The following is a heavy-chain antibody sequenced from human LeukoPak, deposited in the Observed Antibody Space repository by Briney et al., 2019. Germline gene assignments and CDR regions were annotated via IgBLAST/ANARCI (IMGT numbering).Heavy chain of an antibody. J-gene: IGHJ4*02. V-gene: IGHV3-23*01. CDR3: AEGYNYGFGY. CDR2: ISDIVSRT. D-gene: IGHD5-18*01. CDR1: GITFSRYS. Sequence: PGGSLRLSCAASGITFSRYSMNWVRQAPGKGLEWVSSISDIVSRTYYADSVEGRFTISRDNSKNTLFLQMNSLRAEDTAVYFCAEGYNYGFGYCGQGTLVTVSS.